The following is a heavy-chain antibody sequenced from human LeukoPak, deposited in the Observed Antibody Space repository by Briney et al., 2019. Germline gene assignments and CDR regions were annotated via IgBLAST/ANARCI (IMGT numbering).Heavy chain of an antibody. CDR2: INYSGST. CDR3: ARNVVVYDAFDI. CDR1: GGSISSSSYY. J-gene: IGHJ3*02. Sequence: SETLSLTCTVSGGSISSSSYYWGWIRQPPGKGLEWIGNINYSGSTYYNPSLKSRVTISVDTSKNQFSLKLSSVTAADTAVYYCARNVVVYDAFDIWGQGTMVTVSS. D-gene: IGHD2-15*01. V-gene: IGHV4-39*07.